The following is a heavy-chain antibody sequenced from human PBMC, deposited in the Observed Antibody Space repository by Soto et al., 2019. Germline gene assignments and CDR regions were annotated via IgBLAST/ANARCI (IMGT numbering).Heavy chain of an antibody. D-gene: IGHD3-10*01. CDR3: ARQRVVVRGVIMRDYYYGMDV. J-gene: IGHJ6*02. CDR2: IYSGGST. Sequence: EVQLVESGGGLIQPGGSLRLSCAASEFTVSSNYMSWVRQAPGKGLEWVSVIYSGGSTYYADSVKGRFTISRDNSKNTLYLQMNSLRAEDTAVYYCARQRVVVRGVIMRDYYYGMDVWGQGTTVTVSS. V-gene: IGHV3-53*01. CDR1: EFTVSSNY.